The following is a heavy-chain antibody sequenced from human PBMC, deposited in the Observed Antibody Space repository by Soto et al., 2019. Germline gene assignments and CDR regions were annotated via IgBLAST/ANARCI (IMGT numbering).Heavy chain of an antibody. Sequence: SETLSLTCAVYGGSFSGYDWSWIRQPPGKGLEWIGEINHSGSTNYNPSLKSRVTISVDTSKNQFSLKLSSVTAADTAVYYCARGYDYVWGSYPHYYYGMDVWGQGTTVTVSS. CDR3: ARGYDYVWGSYPHYYYGMDV. CDR2: INHSGST. CDR1: GGSFSGYD. V-gene: IGHV4-34*01. D-gene: IGHD3-16*02. J-gene: IGHJ6*02.